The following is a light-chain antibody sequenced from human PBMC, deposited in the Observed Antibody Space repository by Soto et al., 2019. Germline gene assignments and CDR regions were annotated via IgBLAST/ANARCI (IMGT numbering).Light chain of an antibody. V-gene: IGKV1-5*03. CDR2: EAS. Sequence: IQLTQSPSILSASVGNRVTVTCRASQGISSSLAWYQQRPGKAPKLLIYEASNLQSGVPSRFSGSGSGTKFTLTISSLQPDDFAAYYCLQYNSHWTFGQGTKV. CDR3: LQYNSHWT. CDR1: QGISSS. J-gene: IGKJ1*01.